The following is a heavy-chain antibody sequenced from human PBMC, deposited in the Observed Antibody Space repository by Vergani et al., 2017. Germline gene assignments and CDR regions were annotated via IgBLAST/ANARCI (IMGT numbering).Heavy chain of an antibody. CDR2: ISSSSSYI. Sequence: EVQLVESGGGLVKPGGSLRLSCAASGFTFSSYSMNWVRQAPGKGLEWVSSISSSSSYIYYADSVKGRFTISRDNAKNSLYLQMNSLRAEDTAVYYCASPQGGSPSHPFYYGMDVWGQGTTVTVSS. D-gene: IGHD6-6*01. CDR3: ASPQGGSPSHPFYYGMDV. J-gene: IGHJ6*02. CDR1: GFTFSSYS. V-gene: IGHV3-21*01.